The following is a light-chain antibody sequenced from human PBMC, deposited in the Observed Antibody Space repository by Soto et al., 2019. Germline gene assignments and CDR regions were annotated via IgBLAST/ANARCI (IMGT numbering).Light chain of an antibody. V-gene: IGLV2-23*01. Sequence: QSALTQPASVSGSPGQSITISCTGTSSDVGSYNRVSWYQQYPGKVPKLMIYEDSKRPSGVSNRFSGSKSGNTASLTISGIQAEDEADYYCCSYAGSSTVVFGGGTKVTVL. CDR2: EDS. J-gene: IGLJ2*01. CDR3: CSYAGSSTVV. CDR1: SSDVGSYNR.